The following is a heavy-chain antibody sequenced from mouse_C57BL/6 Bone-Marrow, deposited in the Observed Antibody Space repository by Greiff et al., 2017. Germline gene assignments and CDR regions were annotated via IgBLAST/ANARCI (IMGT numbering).Heavy chain of an antibody. CDR1: GFNIKDDY. D-gene: IGHD1-1*01. CDR2: IDPENGDT. Sequence: EVQLVESGAELVRPGASVKLSCTASGFNIKDDYMHWVKQRPEQGLEWIGWIDPENGDTEYASKFQGKATITADTSSNTAYLQLSSLTSEDTAVYYCTLYDGSSARWFAYWGQGTLVTVSA. J-gene: IGHJ3*01. V-gene: IGHV14-4*01. CDR3: TLYDGSSARWFAY.